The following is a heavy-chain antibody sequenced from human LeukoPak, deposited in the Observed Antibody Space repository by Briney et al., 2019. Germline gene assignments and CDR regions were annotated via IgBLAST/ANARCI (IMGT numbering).Heavy chain of an antibody. Sequence: SVKVSCKASGGTFSSYAISWVRQAPGQGLEWMGRIIPIFGTANYAQKFQGRVTITRNTSISTAYMELSSLRSEDTAVYYCARGKKYSSSWYWFDPWGQGTLVTVSS. D-gene: IGHD6-13*01. V-gene: IGHV1-69*05. CDR1: GGTFSSYA. J-gene: IGHJ5*02. CDR3: ARGKKYSSSWYWFDP. CDR2: IIPIFGTA.